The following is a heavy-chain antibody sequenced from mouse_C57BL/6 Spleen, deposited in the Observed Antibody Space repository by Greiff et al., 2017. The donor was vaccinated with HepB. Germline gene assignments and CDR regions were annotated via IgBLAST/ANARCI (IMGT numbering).Heavy chain of an antibody. CDR3: ARNSNYVGNAMDY. CDR1: GFSLTSYG. V-gene: IGHV2-2*01. J-gene: IGHJ4*01. D-gene: IGHD2-5*01. Sequence: VKLMESGPGLVQPSQSLSITCTVSGFSLTSYGVHWVRQSPGKGLEWLGVIWSGGSTDYNAAFISRLSISKDNSKSQVFFKMNSLQADDTAIYYCARNSNYVGNAMDYWGQGTSVTVSS. CDR2: IWSGGST.